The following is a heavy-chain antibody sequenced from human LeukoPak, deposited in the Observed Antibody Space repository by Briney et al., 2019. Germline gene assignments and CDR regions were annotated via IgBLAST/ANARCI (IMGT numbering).Heavy chain of an antibody. CDR2: IYTSGST. D-gene: IGHD4-17*01. J-gene: IGHJ4*02. V-gene: IGHV4-4*07. CDR3: AGPFTVTEEIDY. Sequence: PSETLSLTCTVSGGSISSYYWSWIRQPAGKGLEWIGRIYTSGSTNYNPSLKSRVTISVDKSKNQFSLKLSSVTAADTAVYYCAGPFTVTEEIDYWGQGTLVTVSS. CDR1: GGSISSYY.